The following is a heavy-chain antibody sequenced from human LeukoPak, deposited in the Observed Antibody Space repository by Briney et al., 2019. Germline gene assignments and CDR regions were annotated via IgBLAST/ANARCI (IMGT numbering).Heavy chain of an antibody. V-gene: IGHV3-48*03. CDR2: ISSSGSTI. CDR3: ASEVTRVRGADLHNWFDP. CDR1: GFTFSSYE. J-gene: IGHJ5*02. Sequence: GGSLRLSCAASGFTFSSYEMNWVRQAPGKGLEWVSYISSSGSTIYYADSVKGRFTISRDNAKNSLYLQMNSLRAEDTAVYYCASEVTRVRGADLHNWFDPWGQGTLVTVSS. D-gene: IGHD3-10*01.